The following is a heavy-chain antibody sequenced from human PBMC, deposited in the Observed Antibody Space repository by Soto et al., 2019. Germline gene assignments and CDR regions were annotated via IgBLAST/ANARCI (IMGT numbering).Heavy chain of an antibody. Sequence: GESLKISCKGSGYSFTSYWISWVRQMPGKGLEWMGRIDPSDSYTNYSPSFQGHVTIPADKSISTAYLQWSSLKASDTAMYYCARLGSSSTFHYYYYYGMDVWGQGTTVTVSS. CDR3: ARLGSSSTFHYYYYYGMDV. CDR2: IDPSDSYT. J-gene: IGHJ6*02. CDR1: GYSFTSYW. D-gene: IGHD6-6*01. V-gene: IGHV5-10-1*01.